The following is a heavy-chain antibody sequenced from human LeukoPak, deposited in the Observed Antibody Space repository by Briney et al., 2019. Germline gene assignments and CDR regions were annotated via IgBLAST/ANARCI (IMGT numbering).Heavy chain of an antibody. Sequence: ASVKVSCKASGYTFTSYDINWVRQATGQGLEWMGWMNPNSGNTGYAQKFQGRVTITRNTSISTAYMELSSLRSEDTAVYYCARAPGWFGDTDAFDIWGQGTMVTVSS. J-gene: IGHJ3*02. V-gene: IGHV1-8*03. D-gene: IGHD3-10*01. CDR1: GYTFTSYD. CDR3: ARAPGWFGDTDAFDI. CDR2: MNPNSGNT.